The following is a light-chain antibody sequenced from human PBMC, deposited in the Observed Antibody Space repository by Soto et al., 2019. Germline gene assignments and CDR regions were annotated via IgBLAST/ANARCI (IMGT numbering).Light chain of an antibody. Sequence: IVMTQSPATLSVSPGERATLSCRASQSVSSNLAWYQHKPGQAPRLLIYGTSTRATGVPGRFSGAGSGTEFTLTISSLQSEDFAVYYCQQYNNWPRTFGQGTKVDIK. CDR1: QSVSSN. CDR2: GTS. J-gene: IGKJ1*01. V-gene: IGKV3-15*01. CDR3: QQYNNWPRT.